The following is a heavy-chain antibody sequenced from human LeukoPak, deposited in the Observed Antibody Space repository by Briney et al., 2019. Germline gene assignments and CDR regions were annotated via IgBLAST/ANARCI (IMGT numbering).Heavy chain of an antibody. V-gene: IGHV4-34*01. CDR3: ARGHIVATISRGWFDP. Sequence: KSSETLSLTCAVYGGSFSGYYWSWIRQPPGKGLEWIGEINHSGSTNYNPSLKSRDTISVDTSKNQFSLKLSSVTAADTAVYYCARGHIVATISRGWFDPWGQGTLVTVSS. CDR1: GGSFSGYY. J-gene: IGHJ5*02. D-gene: IGHD5-12*01. CDR2: INHSGST.